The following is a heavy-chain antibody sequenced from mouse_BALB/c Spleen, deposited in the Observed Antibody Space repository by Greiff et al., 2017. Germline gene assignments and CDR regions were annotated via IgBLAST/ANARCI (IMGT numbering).Heavy chain of an antibody. J-gene: IGHJ3*01. CDR2: IWSGGST. CDR1: GFSLTSYG. V-gene: IGHV2-2*02. Sequence: QVQLKQSGPGLVQPSQSLSITCTVSGFSLTSYGVHWVRQSPGKGLEWLGVIWSGGSTDYNAAFISRLSISKDNSKSQVFFKMNSLQANDTAIYYCASAYCFAYWGQGTLVTVSA. CDR3: ASAYCFAY. D-gene: IGHD6-5*01.